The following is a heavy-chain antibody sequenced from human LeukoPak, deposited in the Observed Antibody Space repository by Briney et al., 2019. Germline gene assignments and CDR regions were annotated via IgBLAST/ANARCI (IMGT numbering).Heavy chain of an antibody. CDR3: ARAVDIVVVPAATFDY. V-gene: IGHV3-21*01. CDR2: ISSSSSYI. J-gene: IGHJ4*02. CDR1: GFTFSSYS. Sequence: GGSLRLSCAASGFTFSSYSMNWVRQAPGKGLEWVSSISSSSSYIYYADSVKGRFTISRDNAKNSPYLQMNSLRAEDTAVYYCARAVDIVVVPAATFDYWGQGTLVTVSS. D-gene: IGHD2-2*01.